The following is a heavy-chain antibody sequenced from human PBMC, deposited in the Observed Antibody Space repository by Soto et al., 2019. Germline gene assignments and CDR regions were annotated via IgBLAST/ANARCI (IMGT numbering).Heavy chain of an antibody. J-gene: IGHJ4*02. V-gene: IGHV4-4*02. CDR2: IYHSGST. Sequence: QVQLQESGPGLVKPSGTLSLTCAVSGGSISSSNWWSWVRQPPGKGLEWIGEIYHSGSTNYNPSLKSRVTISVDKSTNQCSLKLSSVTAADTAVYYCARARSSSWHAKDYWGQGTLVTVSS. CDR1: GGSISSSNW. CDR3: ARARSSSWHAKDY. D-gene: IGHD6-13*01.